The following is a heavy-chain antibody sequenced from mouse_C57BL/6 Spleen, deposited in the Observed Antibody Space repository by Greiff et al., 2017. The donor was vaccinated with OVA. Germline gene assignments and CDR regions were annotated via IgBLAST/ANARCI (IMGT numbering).Heavy chain of an antibody. V-gene: IGHV1-18*01. Sequence: EVQLQESGPELVKPGASVKIPCTASGYTFTDYNMDWVKQSHGKSLEWIGDINPNNGGTIYNQKFKGKATLTVDKSSSTAYMELRSLTSADTAVYYCAITGRAMDYWGQGTSVTVSS. CDR1: GYTFTDYN. CDR2: INPNNGGT. D-gene: IGHD1-2*01. CDR3: AITGRAMDY. J-gene: IGHJ4*01.